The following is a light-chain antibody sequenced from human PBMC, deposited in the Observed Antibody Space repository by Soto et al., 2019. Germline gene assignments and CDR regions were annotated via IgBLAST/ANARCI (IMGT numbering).Light chain of an antibody. V-gene: IGKV3-20*01. CDR3: QQYGRSPWT. J-gene: IGKJ1*01. CDR1: QSVSSTY. CDR2: GAS. Sequence: EMVLTQSPGTLSLSPGESATLSCRASQSVSSTYLAWHQQKPGQAPRLVIYGASNRATGIPDRFSGSGSGTDFTLTISRLEPEDFAVYYCQQYGRSPWTLGQGTKVEIK.